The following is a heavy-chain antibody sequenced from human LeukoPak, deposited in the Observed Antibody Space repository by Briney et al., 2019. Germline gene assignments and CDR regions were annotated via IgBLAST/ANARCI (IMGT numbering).Heavy chain of an antibody. CDR3: ARARGSCAGGRCYSEY. J-gene: IGHJ4*02. V-gene: IGHV3-7*01. CDR2: VNQDGNNK. CDR1: GFTFSGYW. D-gene: IGHD2-8*02. Sequence: GGSLRLSCAASGFTFSGYWMTWVRQAPGKGLEWVANVNQDGNNKNYVESVKGRFSISRDNAKNSLYLQLSSLRVEDTAVYYCARARGSCAGGRCYSEYWGQGTLVTVSS.